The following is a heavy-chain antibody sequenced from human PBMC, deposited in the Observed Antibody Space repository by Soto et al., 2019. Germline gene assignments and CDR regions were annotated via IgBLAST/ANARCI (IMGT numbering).Heavy chain of an antibody. CDR1: GYTFTSYD. CDR3: TRGQGNH. J-gene: IGHJ4*02. V-gene: IGHV1-8*01. CDR2: MNPFSGNA. Sequence: QVQLVQSGAEVKKPGASVRVSCKASGYTFTSYDIYWVRQATGQGLEWMGWMNPFSGNAVYTQKFQDRVTMTRDTSINTAYMEMSGLRSEATAVYYWTRGQGNHWGQGSLVTVSA.